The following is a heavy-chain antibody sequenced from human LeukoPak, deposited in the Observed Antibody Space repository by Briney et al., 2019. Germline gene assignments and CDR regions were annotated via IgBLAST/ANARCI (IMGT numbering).Heavy chain of an antibody. Sequence: HPGRSLRLSCAASGFTFSSYGMHWVRQAPGKGLEWVAVIWYDGSNKYYADSVKGRFTISRDNSKNTLYLQMNSLRAEDTAVYYCARDRGCSGGSCYSGSGAFDIWGQGTMVTVSS. CDR3: ARDRGCSGGSCYSGSGAFDI. D-gene: IGHD2-15*01. V-gene: IGHV3-33*01. J-gene: IGHJ3*02. CDR1: GFTFSSYG. CDR2: IWYDGSNK.